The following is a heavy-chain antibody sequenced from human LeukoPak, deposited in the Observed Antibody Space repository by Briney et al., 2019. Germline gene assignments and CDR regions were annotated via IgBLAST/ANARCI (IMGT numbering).Heavy chain of an antibody. CDR3: ARASLTIFGVVPNAFDI. CDR1: GGSISSYY. D-gene: IGHD3-3*01. Sequence: SETLSLTXTVSGGSISSYYWSWIRQPPGKGLEWIGYIYYSGSTNYNPSLKSRVTISVDTSKNQFSLKLSSVTAADTAVYYCARASLTIFGVVPNAFDIWGQGTMVTVSS. J-gene: IGHJ3*02. CDR2: IYYSGST. V-gene: IGHV4-59*01.